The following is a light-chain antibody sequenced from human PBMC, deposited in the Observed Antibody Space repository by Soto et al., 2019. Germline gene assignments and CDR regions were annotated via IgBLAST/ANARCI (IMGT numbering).Light chain of an antibody. V-gene: IGLV2-14*03. CDR1: SSDVGGYNY. CDR2: DVT. CDR3: GYKERGSIPV. Sequence: QSALTQPASVSGSPGQSITVSCTGTSSDVGGYNYVSWYQQHPGKAPRLMIYDVTNRPSGVSDRFSGSKSGNTASLTISGFKVEDEADYYCGYKERGSIPVFGTGTKVT. J-gene: IGLJ1*01.